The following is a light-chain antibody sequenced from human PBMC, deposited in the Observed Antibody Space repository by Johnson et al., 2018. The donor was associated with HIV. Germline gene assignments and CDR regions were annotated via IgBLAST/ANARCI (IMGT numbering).Light chain of an antibody. J-gene: IGLJ1*01. Sequence: QSVLTQPPSVSAAPGQNVTISCSGSSSNIGNNYISWYQQLPGTAPKLLIYETTKRPSEIPDRFSGSKSGTSATLVITGLRTGDEADYYCGTCDSSLNAYVFGAATKVAVL. CDR2: ETT. CDR1: SSNIGNNY. CDR3: GTCDSSLNAYV. V-gene: IGLV1-51*02.